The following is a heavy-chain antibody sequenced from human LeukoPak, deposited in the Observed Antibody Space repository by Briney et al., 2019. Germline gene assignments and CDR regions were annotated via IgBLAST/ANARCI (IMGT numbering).Heavy chain of an antibody. J-gene: IGHJ4*02. CDR2: ISSSSSYI. V-gene: IGHV3-21*01. Sequence: GGSLRLSCAASGFTFSSYSMNWVRQAPGKGLEWVSSISSSSSYIYYADSVKGRFTISRDNAKYSLYLQMNSLRAEDTAVYYCARRVGATSSFDYWGQGTLVTVSS. CDR3: ARRVGATSSFDY. D-gene: IGHD1-26*01. CDR1: GFTFSSYS.